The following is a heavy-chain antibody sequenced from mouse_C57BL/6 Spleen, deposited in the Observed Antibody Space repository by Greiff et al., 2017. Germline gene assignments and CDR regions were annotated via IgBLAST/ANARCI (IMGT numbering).Heavy chain of an antibody. CDR3: ALITGYAMDY. V-gene: IGHV1-82*01. CDR1: GYAFSSSW. D-gene: IGHD1-1*01. Sequence: VQLQQSGPELVKPGASVKISCKASGYAFSSSWMNWVKQRPGKGLEWIGRIYPGDGDTNYNGKFKGKATLTADKSSSTAYMQLSSLTSEDSAVYFCALITGYAMDYWGQGTSVTVSS. CDR2: IYPGDGDT. J-gene: IGHJ4*01.